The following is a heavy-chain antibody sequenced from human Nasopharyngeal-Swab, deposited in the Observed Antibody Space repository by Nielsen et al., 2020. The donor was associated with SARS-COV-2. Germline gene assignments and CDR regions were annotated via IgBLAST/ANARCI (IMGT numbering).Heavy chain of an antibody. V-gene: IGHV3-23*01. CDR1: GFTFSSYA. CDR2: ISGSGGST. CDR3: ASARPVFDY. J-gene: IGHJ4*02. Sequence: LSLTCAASGFTFSSYAMSWVRQAPGKGLEWVSAISGSGGSTYYADSVKGRFTISRDNSKNTLYLQMNSLRAEDTAVYYCASARPVFDYWGQGTLVTVSS. D-gene: IGHD6-6*01.